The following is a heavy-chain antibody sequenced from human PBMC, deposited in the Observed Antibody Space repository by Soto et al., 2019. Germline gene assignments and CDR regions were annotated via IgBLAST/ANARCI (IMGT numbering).Heavy chain of an antibody. Sequence: SETLSLTCTVSGGSISSGDYYWSWIRQPPGKGLEWIGYIYYSGSTYYNPSLKSRVTISVDTSKNQFSLKLSSVTAADTAVYYCARVADTAMVSFDYWGQGTLVTVSS. CDR2: IYYSGST. CDR1: GGSISSGDYY. J-gene: IGHJ4*02. CDR3: ARVADTAMVSFDY. V-gene: IGHV4-30-4*01. D-gene: IGHD5-18*01.